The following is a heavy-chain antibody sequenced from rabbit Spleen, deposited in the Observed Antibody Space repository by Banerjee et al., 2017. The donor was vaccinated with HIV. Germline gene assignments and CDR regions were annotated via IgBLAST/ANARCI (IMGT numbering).Heavy chain of an antibody. Sequence: QSLEESGGDLVKPGASLTLTCTASGFSFSSSDYMCWVRQAPGKGLEWIGCINIVSGNSVYYASWAKGRFTISKTSSTTVTLQMTSLTAADTATYFCARDPYAGADAAVKLWGQGTLVTV. V-gene: IGHV1S40*01. CDR2: INIVSGNSV. D-gene: IGHD4-2*01. CDR3: ARDPYAGADAAVKL. CDR1: GFSFSSSDY. J-gene: IGHJ3*01.